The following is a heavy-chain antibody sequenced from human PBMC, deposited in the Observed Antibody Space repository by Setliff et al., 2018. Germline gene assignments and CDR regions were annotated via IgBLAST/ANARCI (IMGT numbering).Heavy chain of an antibody. CDR2: IYYSGST. D-gene: IGHD3-22*01. CDR1: GGSISSGDYY. Sequence: SETLSLTCTVSGGSISSGDYYWSWIRQPPGKGLEWIGYIYYSGSTYYNPSLKSRVTISVDTSKNQFSLKLGSVTAADTAVYYCARDYDSSGYYVGYWGQGTLVTVSS. J-gene: IGHJ4*02. CDR3: ARDYDSSGYYVGY. V-gene: IGHV4-30-4*08.